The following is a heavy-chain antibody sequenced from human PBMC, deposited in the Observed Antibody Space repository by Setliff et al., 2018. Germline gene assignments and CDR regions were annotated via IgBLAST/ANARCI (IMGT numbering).Heavy chain of an antibody. Sequence: SETLSLTCAVYDGSFSDYYWSWIRQPPGKGLEWIGEINHYGSTNYKSSLRSRVTISLDTSKNQFSLKLTSVTAADTAMYYCAGVYGENDLPDIWGQGTMVTV. D-gene: IGHD4-17*01. CDR2: INHYGST. CDR3: AGVYGENDLPDI. CDR1: DGSFSDYY. V-gene: IGHV4-34*01. J-gene: IGHJ3*02.